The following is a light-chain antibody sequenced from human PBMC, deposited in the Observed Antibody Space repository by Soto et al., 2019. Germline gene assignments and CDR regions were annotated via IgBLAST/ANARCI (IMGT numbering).Light chain of an antibody. CDR1: QDITNY. Sequence: DIQLTQSPHSLSASVGVAVTITCQASQDITNYLNWYQQRSGKSPKLLIFDAANLERGVPSRFSGSGSGTHFTFTISSLQPEDVATYYCQQYENRPLTFGGGTKVE. CDR2: DAA. J-gene: IGKJ4*01. V-gene: IGKV1-33*01. CDR3: QQYENRPLT.